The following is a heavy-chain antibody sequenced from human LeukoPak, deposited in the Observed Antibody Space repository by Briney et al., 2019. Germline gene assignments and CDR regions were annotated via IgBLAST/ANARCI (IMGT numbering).Heavy chain of an antibody. CDR1: GFTFSSYA. CDR3: EKDYYYGSGSYYYFDY. CDR2: ISGSGGST. D-gene: IGHD3-10*01. Sequence: GGSLRLSCAASGFTFSSYAMSWVRQAPGKGLEWVSAISGSGGSTYYADSVKGRFTISRDNSKNTLYLQMNSLRAEDTAVYYCEKDYYYGSGSYYYFDYWGQGTLVTVSS. J-gene: IGHJ4*02. V-gene: IGHV3-23*01.